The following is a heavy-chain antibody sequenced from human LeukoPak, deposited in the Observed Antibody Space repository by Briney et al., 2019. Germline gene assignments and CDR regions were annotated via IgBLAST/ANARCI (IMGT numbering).Heavy chain of an antibody. D-gene: IGHD3-16*01. CDR1: GASFSGYY. V-gene: IGHV4-34*01. CDR3: ARGGGGYYMDV. CDR2: INYSGST. Sequence: PSETLSLTCAVYGASFSGYYWSWIRQPPGKGLEWIGEINYSGSTNYNPSLKSRVTISVDTSKNQFSLKLSSVTAADTAVYYCARGGGGYYMDVWGRGTTITVSS. J-gene: IGHJ6*03.